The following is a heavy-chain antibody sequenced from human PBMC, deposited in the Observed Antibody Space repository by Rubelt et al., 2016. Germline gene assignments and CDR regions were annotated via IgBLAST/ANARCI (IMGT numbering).Heavy chain of an antibody. CDR1: GGSISSSSYY. D-gene: IGHD5-12*01. CDR3: TTAAAGSGYDLFDY. J-gene: IGHJ4*02. V-gene: IGHV3-15*01. Sequence: LQLQESGPGLVKPSETLSLTCTVSGGSISSSSYYWGWIRQLPGKGLEWIGRIKSKPDGGTTDYAEPVKGRFTFSRDDSKNTLYLQMNSLKTEDTAVYYCTTAAAGSGYDLFDYWGQGTLVTVSS. CDR2: IKSKPDGGTT.